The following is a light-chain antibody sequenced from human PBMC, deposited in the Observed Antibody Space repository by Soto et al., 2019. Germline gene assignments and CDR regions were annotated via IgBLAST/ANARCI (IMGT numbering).Light chain of an antibody. CDR2: TAS. CDR3: QQSYSTPRT. CDR1: QTITTY. J-gene: IGKJ1*01. V-gene: IGKV1-39*01. Sequence: DIQMTQSPSTLSASVGDRVTLTCRASQTITTYLNWYQQKPGKAPQLLIYTASSLQTGVPSRFSGSGSGADFTLTISSLQPEDSATYYCQQSYSTPRTFGQGNKVEIK.